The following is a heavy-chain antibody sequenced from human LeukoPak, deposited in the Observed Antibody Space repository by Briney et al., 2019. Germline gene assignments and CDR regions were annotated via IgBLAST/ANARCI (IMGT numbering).Heavy chain of an antibody. CDR3: ARLRGYSYGYDPYYFDY. CDR2: IYYSGST. V-gene: IGHV4-59*12. D-gene: IGHD5-18*01. J-gene: IGHJ4*02. CDR1: GGSITSYY. Sequence: PSETLSLTCTVSGGSITSYYWSWIRQPPGKGLEWIGYIYYSGSTNYNPSLKSRVTISVETSKNQFSLKLSSVTAADTAVYYCARLRGYSYGYDPYYFDYWGQGTLVTVSS.